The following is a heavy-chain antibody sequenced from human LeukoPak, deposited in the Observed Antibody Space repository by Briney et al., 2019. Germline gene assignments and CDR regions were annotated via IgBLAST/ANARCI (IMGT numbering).Heavy chain of an antibody. CDR3: AKEAGQDYGALDAFDV. V-gene: IGHV3-21*01. CDR2: IGGSSSSL. CDR1: GFTFSIYS. D-gene: IGHD4-17*01. J-gene: IGHJ3*01. Sequence: GESLRLSCVASGFTFSIYSMNWVRQAPGKGLEWVSSIGGSSSSLYYAESAKGRFTISRDNARNSLYLQMNSLRVEDTAVYYCAKEAGQDYGALDAFDVWGQGTMVTVSS.